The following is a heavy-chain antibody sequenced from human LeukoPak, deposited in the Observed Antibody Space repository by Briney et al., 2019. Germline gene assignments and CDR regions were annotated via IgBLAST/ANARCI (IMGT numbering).Heavy chain of an antibody. CDR1: GHTLTRYY. CDR2: INSSGGST. D-gene: IGHD3-3*01. Sequence: ASVKVFCKASGHTLTRYYMHWVPQARGQGLVWVIIINSSGGSTSYAQKFQGRVTMTRDTSTSTVYMELSSLRSEDTAEYYCARDPPREFLEWYNPLDVWGQGTTVTVSS. V-gene: IGHV1-46*01. CDR3: ARDPPREFLEWYNPLDV. J-gene: IGHJ6*02.